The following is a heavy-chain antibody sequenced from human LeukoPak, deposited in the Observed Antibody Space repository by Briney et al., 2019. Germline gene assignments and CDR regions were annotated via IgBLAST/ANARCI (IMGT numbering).Heavy chain of an antibody. D-gene: IGHD3-10*01. CDR3: AREAVGHIYFDY. CDR1: GFSFSRYA. J-gene: IGHJ4*02. CDR2: ISYDGSNK. Sequence: PGGSLRLSCAASGFSFSRYAMHWVRQAPGKGLEWLAVISYDGSNKYYADPVKGRFTISRDNSKNTLYLQMNSLRAEDTAVYYCAREAVGHIYFDYWGQGTLVTVSS. V-gene: IGHV3-30-3*01.